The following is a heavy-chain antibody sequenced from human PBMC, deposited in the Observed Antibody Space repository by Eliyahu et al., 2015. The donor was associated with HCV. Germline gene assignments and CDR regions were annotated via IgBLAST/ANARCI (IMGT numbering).Heavy chain of an antibody. CDR1: GFTFSNYA. D-gene: IGHD7-27*01. J-gene: IGHJ3*02. V-gene: IGHV3-23*01. Sequence: EVQLLESGGGLVQPGGSLRLSCVASGFTFSNYAMSWVRQAPGKGLEWVSSISGTGVDTYYADSVKGRFTISRDDSKNTLSLQMNSLRAEDTAVYYCAKDRMEHWVAQYDAFDIWGQGTMVTVSS. CDR2: ISGTGVDT. CDR3: AKDRMEHWVAQYDAFDI.